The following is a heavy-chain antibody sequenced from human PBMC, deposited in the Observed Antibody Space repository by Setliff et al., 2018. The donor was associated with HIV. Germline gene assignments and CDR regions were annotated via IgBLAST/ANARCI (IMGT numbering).Heavy chain of an antibody. J-gene: IGHJ5*02. CDR3: ARQLSNSLES. CDR1: GYTFTDYS. D-gene: IGHD3-3*01. CDR2: IDPNNGDT. V-gene: IGHV1-2*02. Sequence: ASVKVSCKASGYTFTDYSLHWVRQAPGQGLEWMGWIDPNNGDTTIPRRFQGRVTMTRDTSINTAYMQLSGLRPDDTAVYYCARQLSNSLESWGQGSLVTVSS.